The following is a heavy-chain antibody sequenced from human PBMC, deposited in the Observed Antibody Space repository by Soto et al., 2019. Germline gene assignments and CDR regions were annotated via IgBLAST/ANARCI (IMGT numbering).Heavy chain of an antibody. CDR2: ISAYNGNT. CDR3: ARGGDLDDFWSGYYTAGGYYYGMGV. D-gene: IGHD3-3*01. CDR1: GYTFTSYG. V-gene: IGHV1-18*04. Sequence: ASVKVSCKGSGYTFTSYGVSWVRQAPGQGLEWMGWISAYNGNTNCARKLPGRVTMTTETSTSTPYTELTRLRSEDXAVYYCARGGDLDDFWSGYYTAGGYYYGMGVWG. J-gene: IGHJ6*02.